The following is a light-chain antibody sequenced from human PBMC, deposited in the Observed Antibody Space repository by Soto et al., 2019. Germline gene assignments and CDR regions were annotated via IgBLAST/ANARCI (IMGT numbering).Light chain of an antibody. CDR1: QSVSID. CDR3: HQYYTSPLT. J-gene: IGKJ1*01. Sequence: EIVLTQSPVTLSLSPGERATLSCRASQSVSIDLAWYQQTPGQAPRLLIYGASTRATGIPVRFSGSGSGTDFTLTISSLQAEDVAVYYCHQYYTSPLTFGQGTKVDIK. CDR2: GAS. V-gene: IGKV3-15*01.